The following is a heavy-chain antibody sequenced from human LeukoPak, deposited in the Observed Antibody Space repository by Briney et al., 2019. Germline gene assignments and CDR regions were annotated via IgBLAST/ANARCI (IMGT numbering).Heavy chain of an antibody. J-gene: IGHJ6*02. CDR1: GYTFTGYY. Sequence: ASVKVSCKASGYTFTGYYMHWVRQAPGQGLEWMGWINPSSGGTNYAQKFQGRVTMTRDTSISTAYMELSRLRSDDTAVYYCARDGYNSRWYYYYGMDVWGQGTTVTVSS. D-gene: IGHD5-24*01. V-gene: IGHV1-2*02. CDR3: ARDGYNSRWYYYYGMDV. CDR2: INPSSGGT.